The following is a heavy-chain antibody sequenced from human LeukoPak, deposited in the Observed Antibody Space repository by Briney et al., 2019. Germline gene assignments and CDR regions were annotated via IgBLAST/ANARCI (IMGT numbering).Heavy chain of an antibody. CDR3: ARSERSGIYFDY. CDR1: GGSFSAYY. V-gene: IGHV4-34*01. CDR2: INHSGST. J-gene: IGHJ4*02. Sequence: PSETLSLTCAVYGGSFSAYYWSWIRQPPGKGLEWSVEINHSGSTNYNPSLKSRVTISVDTSRNQFSLKVSSVTAADTAVYYCARSERSGIYFDYWGQGTLVTVSS. D-gene: IGHD6-13*01.